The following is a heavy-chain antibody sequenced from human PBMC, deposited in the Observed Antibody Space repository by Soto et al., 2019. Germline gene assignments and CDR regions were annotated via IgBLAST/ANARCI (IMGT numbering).Heavy chain of an antibody. J-gene: IGHJ4*02. CDR3: AKDGIRRDDFWSGYPGPVDY. V-gene: IGHV3-23*01. CDR2: ISGSGGST. D-gene: IGHD3-3*01. Sequence: GGSLRLSCAASGFTFSSYAMSWVRQAPGKGLEWVSAISGSGGSTYYADSVKGRFTISRDNSKNTLYLQMNSLRAEDTAVYYCAKDGIRRDDFWSGYPGPVDYWGQGTLVTVSS. CDR1: GFTFSSYA.